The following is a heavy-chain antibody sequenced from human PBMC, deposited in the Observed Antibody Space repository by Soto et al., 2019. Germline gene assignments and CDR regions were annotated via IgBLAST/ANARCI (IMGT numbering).Heavy chain of an antibody. Sequence: QITLKESGPTLVKPTQTLTLTCTFSGFSLSTSGVGVGWIRQPPGKALEWLALIYWDDDKRYSPSLKSRLTITKDTSKNQVVLTMTNMDPVDTATYYCAHSPPDIVATISSGYFDCWGQGTLVTVSS. CDR1: GFSLSTSGVG. J-gene: IGHJ4*02. D-gene: IGHD5-12*01. CDR3: AHSPPDIVATISSGYFDC. CDR2: IYWDDDK. V-gene: IGHV2-5*02.